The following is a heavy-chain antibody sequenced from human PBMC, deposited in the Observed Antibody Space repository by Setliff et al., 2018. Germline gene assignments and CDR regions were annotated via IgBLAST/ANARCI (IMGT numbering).Heavy chain of an antibody. D-gene: IGHD7-27*01. CDR1: GGTFSSYA. Sequence: SVKVSCKASGGTFSSYAISWVRQAPGQGLEWMGGIIPILGIANYAQKFQGRVTITADESTSTAYMKLSSLRSEDTAVYYCARERTTNWEGYYFDYWGQGTLVTVSS. CDR3: ARERTTNWEGYYFDY. V-gene: IGHV1-69*10. CDR2: IIPILGIA. J-gene: IGHJ4*02.